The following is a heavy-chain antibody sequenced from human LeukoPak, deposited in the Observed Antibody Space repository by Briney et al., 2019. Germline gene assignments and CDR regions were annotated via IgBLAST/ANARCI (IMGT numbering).Heavy chain of an antibody. J-gene: IGHJ4*02. CDR3: ARDQYSYAHAAH. Sequence: GGSLRLSCAASEFTFSSYSMNWVRQAPGKGLQWVSYITGSGSGIHYADSVKGRFTISRDNAKNTLYLQMNSLRDEDTAVYYCARDQYSYAHAAHWGQGTLVTVSS. V-gene: IGHV3-48*02. CDR1: EFTFSSYS. CDR2: ITGSGSGI. D-gene: IGHD5-18*01.